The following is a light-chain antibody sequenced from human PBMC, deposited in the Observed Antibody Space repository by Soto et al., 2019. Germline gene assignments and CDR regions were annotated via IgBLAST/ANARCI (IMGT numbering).Light chain of an antibody. CDR3: QQYGSSGT. J-gene: IGKJ1*01. V-gene: IGKV3-20*01. Sequence: ENVVTPSAGTLSLTKGERATLSCRASQSVSNNYLAWYQQKPGQAPRLLIYGASNRATGIPDRFSGSGSGTDFTLTISRLEPEDFAVYYCQQYGSSGTLGQGTKV. CDR2: GAS. CDR1: QSVSNNY.